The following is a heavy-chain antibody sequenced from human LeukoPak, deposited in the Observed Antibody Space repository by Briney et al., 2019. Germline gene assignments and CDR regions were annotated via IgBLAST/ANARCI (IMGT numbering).Heavy chain of an antibody. V-gene: IGHV4-30-4*01. D-gene: IGHD3-10*01. J-gene: IGHJ4*02. CDR2: IYYSGST. Sequence: PSQTLSLTCTVSGGSISSGDYYWSWIRQPPGKGLEWIGYIYYSGSTYYNPSLKSRVTIPVDTSKNRFSLKLSSVTAADTAVYYCARVADYYGSGSYYNLPIYFDYWGQGTLVTVSS. CDR1: GGSISSGDYY. CDR3: ARVADYYGSGSYYNLPIYFDY.